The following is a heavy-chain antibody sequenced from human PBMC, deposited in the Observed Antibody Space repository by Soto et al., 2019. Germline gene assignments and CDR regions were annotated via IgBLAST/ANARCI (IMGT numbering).Heavy chain of an antibody. J-gene: IGHJ6*02. CDR1: GYTLTSYG. CDR2: ISAYNGDT. Sequence: QVQLVQSGAEVTKPGASVKVSCKASGYTLTSYGISWVRQAPGQGLEWMGGISAYNGDTNYAQSLRGRVTMTTDTSTTTAYMELRSLRSDDTAVYYCATTIGYSYYYYGMDVWGQGTTVTVSS. CDR3: ATTIGYSYYYYGMDV. V-gene: IGHV1-18*01. D-gene: IGHD5-12*01.